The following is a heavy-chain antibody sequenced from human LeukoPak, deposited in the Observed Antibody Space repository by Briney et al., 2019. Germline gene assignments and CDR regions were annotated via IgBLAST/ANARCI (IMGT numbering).Heavy chain of an antibody. CDR2: ISGNSDRT. V-gene: IGHV3-23*01. CDR3: AKGHGDYVPAEYLQH. J-gene: IGHJ1*01. D-gene: IGHD4-17*01. CDR1: GFIFSSYA. Sequence: GGSLRLSCAGSGFIFSSYAISWVRQAPGKGLEWVSSISGNSDRTYYADSVKGRFTISRDNSKNTVTLQMNSLRAEDAAVYSCAKGHGDYVPAEYLQHWGQGTLVTVSS.